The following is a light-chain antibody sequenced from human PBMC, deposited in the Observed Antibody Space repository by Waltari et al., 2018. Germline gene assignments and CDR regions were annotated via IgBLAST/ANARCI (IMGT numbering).Light chain of an antibody. CDR2: GAS. Sequence: EIVMTQSPVTLSVSPGERVTLSCRASQSIRNNLAWYQQKAGQPPRLLIYGASTRAPGLPARFSGSGSGTEFALTISSLQPEDFAVYYCHHYNKRPPSYTFGHGTRLEIK. J-gene: IGKJ2*01. V-gene: IGKV3-15*01. CDR1: QSIRNN. CDR3: HHYNKRPPSYT.